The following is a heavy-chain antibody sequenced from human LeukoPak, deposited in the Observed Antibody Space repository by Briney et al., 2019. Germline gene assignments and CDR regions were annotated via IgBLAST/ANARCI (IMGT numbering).Heavy chain of an antibody. Sequence: GGSLRLSCAASGFTFSSYSMNWVRQAPGKGLEWVSYISSSSSTIYYADSVTGRFTISRDNAKNSVFLQMNSLRAEDTAVYFCARDKSCASWGQGTLVTVSS. V-gene: IGHV3-48*04. CDR3: ARDKSCAS. J-gene: IGHJ4*02. CDR1: GFTFSSYS. D-gene: IGHD3-16*01. CDR2: ISSSSSTI.